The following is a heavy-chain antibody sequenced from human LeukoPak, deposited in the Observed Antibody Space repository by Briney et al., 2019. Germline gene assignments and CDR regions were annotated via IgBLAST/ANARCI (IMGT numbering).Heavy chain of an antibody. CDR3: ARGRRPAQWLGLHY. V-gene: IGHV3-7*01. D-gene: IGHD6-19*01. CDR2: IKQDGSEK. J-gene: IGHJ4*02. CDR1: GFTFSDYW. Sequence: GGSLRLSCVDSGFTFSDYWMSWVRQAPGKGLEWVANIKQDGSEKYYVDSVKGRFTISRDNAKNSLYLQMNSLRIEDTAVYYCARGRRPAQWLGLHYWGQGTQVTVSS.